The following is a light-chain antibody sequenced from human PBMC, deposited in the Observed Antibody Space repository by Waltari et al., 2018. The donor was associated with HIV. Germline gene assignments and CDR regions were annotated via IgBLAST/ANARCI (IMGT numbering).Light chain of an antibody. CDR3: QQYDGSPPMYT. J-gene: IGKJ2*01. Sequence: IVLTQSPDTLSLSPGERATLSCRASQSVSSTYVVWYQQKSGQAPRLLIYGASRRATGIPDRFSGSGSGTDFTLTISRLEPEDFAVYYCQQYDGSPPMYTFGQGTKLEIK. CDR2: GAS. V-gene: IGKV3-20*01. CDR1: QSVSSTY.